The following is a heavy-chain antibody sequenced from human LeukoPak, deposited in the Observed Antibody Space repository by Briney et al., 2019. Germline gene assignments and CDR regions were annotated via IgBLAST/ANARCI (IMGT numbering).Heavy chain of an antibody. J-gene: IGHJ4*02. V-gene: IGHV4-34*01. CDR2: INHSGST. CDR3: ARVGPLIAAPGTPGPPRQPHLFDS. D-gene: IGHD6-13*01. Sequence: SETLSLTCAVYGGSFSGYYWSWIRQPPGKGLEWIGEINHSGSTNYNPSLKSRVTISVDTSKDQFALKLSSATAADTAVYYCARVGPLIAAPGTPGPPRQPHLFDSWGQGTLVTVSS. CDR1: GGSFSGYY.